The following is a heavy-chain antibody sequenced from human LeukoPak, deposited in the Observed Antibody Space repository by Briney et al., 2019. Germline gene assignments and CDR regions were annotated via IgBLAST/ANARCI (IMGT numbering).Heavy chain of an antibody. CDR1: GFTFSSYS. J-gene: IGHJ3*01. V-gene: IGHV3-21*01. CDR2: ISSSNSYI. CDR3: ARVGCSRPDCHPRVYGFDL. Sequence: GGSLRLSCAASGFTFSSYSMNWVRQAPGKGLEWVSFISSSNSYIYYADSVKGRFTISRDNSKNSVLLQMNTLRAEDTALYYCARVGCSRPDCHPRVYGFDLWGQGTMVPLSS. D-gene: IGHD5-12*01.